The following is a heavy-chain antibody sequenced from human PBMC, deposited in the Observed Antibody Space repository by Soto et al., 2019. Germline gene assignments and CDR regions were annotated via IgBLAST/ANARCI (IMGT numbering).Heavy chain of an antibody. V-gene: IGHV3-30-3*01. CDR2: ISYDGSNK. J-gene: IGHJ4*02. CDR1: GVTFRCYA. Sequence: WGSPRLPWATSGVTFRCYAMHGVPQAPGKGLEWVGVISYDGSNKYYADSVKGRFTISRDNSKNTLYLQMNSLRAEDTAVYYCARDREGALKYYYDSSGYLGSLSYWGQGTLVTVSS. CDR3: ARDREGALKYYYDSSGYLGSLSY. D-gene: IGHD3-22*01.